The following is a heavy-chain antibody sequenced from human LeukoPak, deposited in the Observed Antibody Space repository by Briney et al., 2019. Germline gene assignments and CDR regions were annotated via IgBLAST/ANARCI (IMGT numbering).Heavy chain of an antibody. J-gene: IGHJ4*02. CDR1: GFTFSNYW. D-gene: IGHD5-12*01. CDR2: ISSDGSTT. CDR3: AKIPSATENFDY. Sequence: PGGSLRLSCAASGFTFSNYWMHWVRQAPGKGLIWVSRISSDGSTTTYADSVKGRFTISRDNAKNTLYLQMDSLRAEGTAIYYCAKIPSATENFDYWGQGTLVMVSS. V-gene: IGHV3-74*01.